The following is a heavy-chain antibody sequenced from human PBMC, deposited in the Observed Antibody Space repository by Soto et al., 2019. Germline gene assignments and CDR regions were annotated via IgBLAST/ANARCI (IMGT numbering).Heavy chain of an antibody. CDR3: ARDGSYDFWSGYITRDFDY. V-gene: IGHV1-18*01. CDR1: GYTFTSYG. Sequence: ASVKVSCKASGYTFTSYGISWVRQAPGQGLEWMGWISAYNGNTNYAQKLQGRVTMTTDTSTSTAYMELRSPRSDDTAVYYCARDGSYDFWSGYITRDFDYWGQGTLVTVSS. J-gene: IGHJ4*02. CDR2: ISAYNGNT. D-gene: IGHD3-3*01.